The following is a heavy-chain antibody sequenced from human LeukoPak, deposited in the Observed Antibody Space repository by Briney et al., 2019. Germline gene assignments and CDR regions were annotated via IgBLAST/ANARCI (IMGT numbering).Heavy chain of an antibody. D-gene: IGHD5-18*01. CDR3: AREKAGYSYD. J-gene: IGHJ4*02. Sequence: SETLSLTCTVSGGSISSSSYYWSWIRQPAGKGLEWIGRIYTSGSTNYNPSLKSRVTMSVDTSKNQFSLKLSSVTAADTAVYYCAREKAGYSYDWGQGTLVTVSS. CDR1: GGSISSSSYY. CDR2: IYTSGST. V-gene: IGHV4-61*02.